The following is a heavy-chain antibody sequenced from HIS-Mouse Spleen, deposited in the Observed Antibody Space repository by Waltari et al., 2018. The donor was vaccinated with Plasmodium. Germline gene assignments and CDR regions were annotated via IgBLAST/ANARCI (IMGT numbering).Heavy chain of an antibody. V-gene: IGHV2-70*15. CDR1: GFSLSTRRMC. Sequence: QVTLRESGPALVKPTQTLTLTCTFSGFSLSTRRMCVTWIRQPPGKALELLARIDWDDDKYYSTSLKTRLTISKDTSKNQVVLTMTNMDPVDTATYYCARTTYSSSSAKYYYYGMDVWGQGTTVTVSS. CDR2: IDWDDDK. CDR3: ARTTYSSSSAKYYYYGMDV. D-gene: IGHD6-6*01. J-gene: IGHJ6*02.